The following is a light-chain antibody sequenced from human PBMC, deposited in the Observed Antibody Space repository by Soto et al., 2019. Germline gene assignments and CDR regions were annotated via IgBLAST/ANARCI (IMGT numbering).Light chain of an antibody. CDR3: QQYNNWPLT. V-gene: IGKV3-15*01. CDR2: GAS. Sequence: EIVMTQSPATLSVSPGESATLSCRASQSVTANLAWYQQKCGQAPRLLIYGASTRATGVPARFSGSGFGTEFTLTISSLQSEDFAVYYCQQYNNWPLTFGGGTTVEIK. CDR1: QSVTAN. J-gene: IGKJ4*01.